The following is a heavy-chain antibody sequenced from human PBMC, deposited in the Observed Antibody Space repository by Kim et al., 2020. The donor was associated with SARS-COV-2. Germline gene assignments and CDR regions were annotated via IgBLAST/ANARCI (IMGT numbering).Heavy chain of an antibody. V-gene: IGHV1-2*02. Sequence: ASVKVSCKASGYSFTDYFIHWVRQAPGQGLEWVAWISPDSGGTNYAQKFQYRVTMTRDTSINTTYMELRSLRSDDTAAYFCARGDTVVASRYYYAMDVWGQGTTVTVSS. CDR3: ARGDTVVASRYYYAMDV. CDR2: ISPDSGGT. J-gene: IGHJ6*02. CDR1: GYSFTDYF. D-gene: IGHD5-18*01.